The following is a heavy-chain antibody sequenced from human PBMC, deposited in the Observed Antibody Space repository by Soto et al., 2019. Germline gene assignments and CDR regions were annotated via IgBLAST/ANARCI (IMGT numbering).Heavy chain of an antibody. CDR3: TRDDRQDAYGAKWYFDL. V-gene: IGHV1-18*01. J-gene: IGHJ2*01. CDR2: ISPYNGDT. Sequence: ASVKVCCKGPGYTFNNYGISWVRQAPGQGLDWMGWISPYNGDTNSAPRLQGRLTLTTDTSTSTAYMELRSLRSDDTAIYYCTRDDRQDAYGAKWYFDLWGRGPLVPVSS. D-gene: IGHD4-17*01. CDR1: GYTFNNYG.